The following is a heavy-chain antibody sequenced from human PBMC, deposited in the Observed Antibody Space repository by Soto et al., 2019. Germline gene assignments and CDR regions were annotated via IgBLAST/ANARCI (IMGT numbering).Heavy chain of an antibody. D-gene: IGHD1-1*01. Sequence: EVQLLESGGGLVQPGGSLRLSCAASGFTFSSDAMSWVHQAPGKGLEWVSAISGSGGSTYYADSVKGRFTISRDNSKNTLYLQMNSLRAEDTAVYYCAKPGLEPPGYYFDYWGPGTLVTVSS. J-gene: IGHJ4*02. CDR3: AKPGLEPPGYYFDY. CDR2: ISGSGGST. CDR1: GFTFSSDA. V-gene: IGHV3-23*01.